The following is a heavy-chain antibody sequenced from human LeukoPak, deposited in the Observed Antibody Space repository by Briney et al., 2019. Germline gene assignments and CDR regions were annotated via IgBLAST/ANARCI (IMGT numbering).Heavy chain of an antibody. Sequence: PGGSLRLSCAASGFTFSNAWMSWVRQAPGKGLEWVGRIKSKTDGGTTDYAAPVKGRFTISRDDSKNTLYLQMNSLRAEDTAVYYCAKDLPEGSGSYSTSIDYWGQGTLVTVSS. CDR1: GFTFSNAW. D-gene: IGHD3-10*01. CDR3: AKDLPEGSGSYSTSIDY. J-gene: IGHJ4*02. V-gene: IGHV3-15*01. CDR2: IKSKTDGGTT.